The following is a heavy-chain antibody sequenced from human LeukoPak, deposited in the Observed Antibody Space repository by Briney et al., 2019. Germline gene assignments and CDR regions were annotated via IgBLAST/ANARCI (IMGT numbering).Heavy chain of an antibody. CDR2: ISYDGSNK. Sequence: GGSLRLSCAASGFTFSSYAMHWVRQAPGKGLEWVAVISYDGSNKYYADSVKGRFTISRDNSKNTPYLQMNSLRAEDTAVYYCARVGPKYDFWSGPYYYYYYMDVWGKGTTVTVSS. J-gene: IGHJ6*03. CDR3: ARVGPKYDFWSGPYYYYYYMDV. CDR1: GFTFSSYA. V-gene: IGHV3-30*04. D-gene: IGHD3-3*01.